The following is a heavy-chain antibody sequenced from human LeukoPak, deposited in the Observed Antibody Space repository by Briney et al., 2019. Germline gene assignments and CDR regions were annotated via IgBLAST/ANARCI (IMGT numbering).Heavy chain of an antibody. CDR2: IYYSGSS. J-gene: IGHJ6*03. CDR3: TRDGGYYMDV. V-gene: IGHV4-59*01. Sequence: SETLSLTRTVSGGSISSYYWSWIRPPPGKGLEWIGYIYYSGSSNYNPSLKSRVTISVDTSKNQFSLKLSSVTAADTAVCYCTRDGGYYMDVWGKGTTVTVSS. CDR1: GGSISSYY. D-gene: IGHD3-3*01.